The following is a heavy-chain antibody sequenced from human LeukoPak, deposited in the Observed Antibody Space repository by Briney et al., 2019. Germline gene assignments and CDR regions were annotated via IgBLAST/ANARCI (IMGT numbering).Heavy chain of an antibody. D-gene: IGHD3-3*01. J-gene: IGHJ4*02. CDR2: ISWNSCSI. CDR1: GFTFDDHA. V-gene: IGHV3-9*01. Sequence: GRSLRLSCAASGFTFDDHAMHWVRQAPGKGLEWVSGISWNSCSIGYADSVKGRFTISRDNAKNSLYLQMNSLRAEDTALYYCAKTNLRFLEWLLYFDYWGQGTLVTVSS. CDR3: AKTNLRFLEWLLYFDY.